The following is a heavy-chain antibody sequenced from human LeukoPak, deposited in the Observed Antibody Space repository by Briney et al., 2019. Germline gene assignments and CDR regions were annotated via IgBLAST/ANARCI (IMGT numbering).Heavy chain of an antibody. CDR1: GYSFTNYW. CDR3: ARIQGTQLWYSY. J-gene: IGHJ4*02. Sequence: PGESLQISCNGSGYSFTNYWIGWVRQMPGKGLEWMGIIYPGDSDTRYSPSFQGQVTISADKSISTAYMQWGSLKASDTAMYYWARIQGTQLWYSYWGQGTRVTVSP. V-gene: IGHV5-51*01. CDR2: IYPGDSDT. D-gene: IGHD5-18*01.